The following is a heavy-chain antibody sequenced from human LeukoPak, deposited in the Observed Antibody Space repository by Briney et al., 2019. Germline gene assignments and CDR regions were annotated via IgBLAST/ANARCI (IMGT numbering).Heavy chain of an antibody. V-gene: IGHV5-51*01. CDR3: ARETFGGTAFDI. Sequence: EESLKISCKGSGFSFPNYWIGWVRQMPGKGLEWMGIIYPEDSDTRYSPSFQGHVTMSADTSIMTAYLHWSSLKASDTAMHYCARETFGGTAFDIWGQGTMVTVSS. CDR1: GFSFPNYW. D-gene: IGHD3-10*01. CDR2: IYPEDSDT. J-gene: IGHJ3*02.